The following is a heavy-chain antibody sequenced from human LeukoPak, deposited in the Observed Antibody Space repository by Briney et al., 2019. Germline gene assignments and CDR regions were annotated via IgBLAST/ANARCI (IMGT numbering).Heavy chain of an antibody. J-gene: IGHJ6*02. CDR3: ARAALEWLQEAFYYYYGMDV. CDR2: INPNSGGT. D-gene: IGHD3-3*01. CDR1: GYTFTGYY. Sequence: ASVKVSCMASGYTFTGYYMHWVRQAPGQGLEWMGRINPNSGGTNYAQKFQGRVTMTRDTSISTAYMELSRLRSDDTAVYYCARAALEWLQEAFYYYYGMDVWGQGTTVTVSS. V-gene: IGHV1-2*06.